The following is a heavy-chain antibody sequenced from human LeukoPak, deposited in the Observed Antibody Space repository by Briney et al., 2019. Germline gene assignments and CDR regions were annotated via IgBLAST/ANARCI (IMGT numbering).Heavy chain of an antibody. Sequence: SETLSLTCTVSGGSISSCYWSWIRQPPGKGLEWIGYIYYSGSTNYNPSLKSRVTISVDTSKNQFSLKLTSLTAADTAVYYCARISSVWLKDYYYYMDVWGKGTTVTVSS. CDR1: GGSISSCY. J-gene: IGHJ6*03. CDR3: ARISSVWLKDYYYYMDV. D-gene: IGHD6-19*01. CDR2: IYYSGST. V-gene: IGHV4-59*12.